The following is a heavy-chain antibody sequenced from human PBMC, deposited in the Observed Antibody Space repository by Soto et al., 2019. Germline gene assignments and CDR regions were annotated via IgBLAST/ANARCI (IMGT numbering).Heavy chain of an antibody. CDR3: ARDDYGVPD. Sequence: ESGGGVVQPGRSLRLSCAASGFTFKNYHMHWVRQAPGKGLQWLAFISYDKNNKYYADSVKGRFTISRDNSKNTLYLQLNSRRPEDTAVYYCARDDYGVPDWGQGTLVTVSS. V-gene: IGHV3-30-3*01. J-gene: IGHJ4*02. CDR2: ISYDKNNK. D-gene: IGHD4-17*01. CDR1: GFTFKNYH.